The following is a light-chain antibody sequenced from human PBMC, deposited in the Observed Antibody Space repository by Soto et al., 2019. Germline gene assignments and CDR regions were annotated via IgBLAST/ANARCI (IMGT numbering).Light chain of an antibody. V-gene: IGKV3-15*01. CDR3: QQDNNWPLT. J-gene: IGKJ4*01. Sequence: VMTQSPAPLSVISGERATLSCRAGKSVTSILAWYNQNPGQAPRLLIYATSARATGVPARFSGTGSGTEFPLPISILQPEDFAVYSCQQDNNWPLTSGGGTRWIS. CDR2: ATS. CDR1: KSVTSI.